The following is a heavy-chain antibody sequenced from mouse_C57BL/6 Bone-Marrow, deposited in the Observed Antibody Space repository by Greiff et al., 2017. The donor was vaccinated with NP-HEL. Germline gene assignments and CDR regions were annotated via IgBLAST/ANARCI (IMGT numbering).Heavy chain of an antibody. J-gene: IGHJ3*01. CDR2: INPNNGGT. V-gene: IGHV1-26*01. Sequence: EVQLQQSGPELVKPGASVKISCKASGYTFTDYYMNWVKQSHGKSLEWIGDINPNNGGTSYNQKFKGKATLTVDKSSSTAYMELRSLTSEDSAVYYCASDGYSFFAYWGQGTLVTVSA. D-gene: IGHD2-3*01. CDR3: ASDGYSFFAY. CDR1: GYTFTDYY.